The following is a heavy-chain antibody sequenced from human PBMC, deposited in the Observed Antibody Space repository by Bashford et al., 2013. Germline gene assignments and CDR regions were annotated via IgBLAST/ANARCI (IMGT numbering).Heavy chain of an antibody. Sequence: SVKVSCKASGGTFSSYAISWVRQAPGQGLEWMGGIIPIFGTANYAQKFQGRVTITADKSTSTAYMELSSLRSEDTAVYYCASSHKINSSGSGPGEIDYWGQGTLVTVSS. D-gene: IGHD6-19*01. CDR2: IIPIFGTA. J-gene: IGHJ4*02. V-gene: IGHV1-69*06. CDR3: ASSHKINSSGSGPGEIDY. CDR1: GGTFSSYA.